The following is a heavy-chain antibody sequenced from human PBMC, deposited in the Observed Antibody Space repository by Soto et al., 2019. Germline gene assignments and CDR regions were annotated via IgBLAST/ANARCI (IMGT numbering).Heavy chain of an antibody. J-gene: IGHJ4*02. V-gene: IGHV3-33*01. CDR3: ATTGPY. CDR1: GFTLSSYC. CDR2: IWFDGSNK. Sequence: GALRLSRAASGFTLSSYCMHWVRQAPGKGLEWVAVIWFDGSNKFYADSVKGRFTISRDNSKNTVSLQMNSLRDEDSAAYYCATTGPYWGQGTLVTVSS.